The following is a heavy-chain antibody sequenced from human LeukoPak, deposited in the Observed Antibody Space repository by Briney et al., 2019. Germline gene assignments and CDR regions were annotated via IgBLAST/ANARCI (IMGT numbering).Heavy chain of an antibody. CDR2: INHSGST. J-gene: IGHJ4*02. V-gene: IGHV4-34*01. CDR1: GGSFSGYY. D-gene: IGHD6-6*01. CDR3: AREYSSSPERRGTRLDY. Sequence: SETLSLTCAVYGGSFSGYYWSWIRQPPGKGLEWIGEINHSGSTNYNPSLKSRVTISVDTSKDQFSLKLSSVTAADTAVYYCAREYSSSPERRGTRLDYWGQGTLVTVSS.